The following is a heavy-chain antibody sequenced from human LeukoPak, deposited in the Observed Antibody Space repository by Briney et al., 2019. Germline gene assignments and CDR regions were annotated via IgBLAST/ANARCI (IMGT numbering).Heavy chain of an antibody. CDR3: ARGGFLVQNHFDP. J-gene: IGHJ5*02. CDR2: IHRSGST. CDR1: DGSISSGSYY. D-gene: IGHD3-3*01. V-gene: IGHV4-61*02. Sequence: SETLSLTCTVSDGSISSGSYYWSWIREPAGKGLEWIGRIHRSGSTAYNPSVKSRVTISVDTSKNQFSLKLNSVTAADTAVYYCARGGFLVQNHFDPWGQGTLVTVSS.